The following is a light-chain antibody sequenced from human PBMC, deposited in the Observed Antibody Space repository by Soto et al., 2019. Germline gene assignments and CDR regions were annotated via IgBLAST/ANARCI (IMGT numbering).Light chain of an antibody. CDR2: DVS. CDR3: SSYASSSTL. CDR1: SSDVGAYNS. V-gene: IGLV2-14*01. Sequence: QSALTQPASVSGSPGQSITISCTGTSSDVGAYNSVSWYQQHPGKAPKLMIYDVSNRPSGLSNRFSGSKSGNTASLTISGLQAEDEADYYCSSYASSSTLFGTGTKVTVL. J-gene: IGLJ1*01.